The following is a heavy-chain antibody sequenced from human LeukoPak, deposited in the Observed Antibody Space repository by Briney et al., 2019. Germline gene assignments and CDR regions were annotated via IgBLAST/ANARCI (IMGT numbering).Heavy chain of an antibody. CDR2: IYYSGST. Sequence: SETLSLTCTVSGGSISSSSYYWGWIRQPPGKGLEWIGSIYYSGSTYYNPSLKSRVTISVDTSKNQSSLKLSSVTAADTAVYYCARTGSGSYYNRVYWGQGTLVTVSS. D-gene: IGHD3-10*01. V-gene: IGHV4-39*01. CDR3: ARTGSGSYYNRVY. J-gene: IGHJ4*02. CDR1: GGSISSSSYY.